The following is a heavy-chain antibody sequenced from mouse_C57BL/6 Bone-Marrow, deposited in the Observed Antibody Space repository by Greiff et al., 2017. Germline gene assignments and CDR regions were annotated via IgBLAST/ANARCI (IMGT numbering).Heavy chain of an antibody. Sequence: VQLQQSGPELVKPGASVKISCKASGYAFRSSGMNWVKQRPGKGLEWIGRIYPGNGDTNYNGKFKGKATLTADKSSSTAYMQLSSLTSEDSAVYFCAHYCDGSSRGYFDVWGTGTTVTVSS. CDR1: GYAFRSSG. J-gene: IGHJ1*03. CDR2: IYPGNGDT. D-gene: IGHD1-1*01. CDR3: AHYCDGSSRGYFDV. V-gene: IGHV1-82*01.